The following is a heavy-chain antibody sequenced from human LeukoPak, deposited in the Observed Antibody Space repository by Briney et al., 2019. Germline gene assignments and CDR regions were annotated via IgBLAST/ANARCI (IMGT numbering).Heavy chain of an antibody. Sequence: GASVTVSCKASGGTFSSYAISWVRQAPGQGLEWMGRIIPILGIANYAQKFQGRVTITADKSTSTAYMELSSLRSEDTAVYYCARDRGPIAAASNWFDPWGQGTLVTVSS. CDR3: ARDRGPIAAASNWFDP. CDR1: GGTFSSYA. D-gene: IGHD6-13*01. V-gene: IGHV1-69*04. J-gene: IGHJ5*02. CDR2: IIPILGIA.